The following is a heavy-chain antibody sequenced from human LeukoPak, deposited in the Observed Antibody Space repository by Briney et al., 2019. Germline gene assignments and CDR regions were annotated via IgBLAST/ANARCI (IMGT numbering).Heavy chain of an antibody. CDR2: IYHSGST. D-gene: IGHD6-13*01. CDR3: ARHSIAAGGLHWFDP. CDR1: GYYISSGYY. J-gene: IGHJ5*02. V-gene: IGHV4-38-2*01. Sequence: SETLSLTCAVSGYYISSGYYWGWIRQPPGKGLEWIGNIYHSGSTYYNPSLKSRVTISVDTSKNQFSLKLNSVNAAGTAVYYCARHSIAAGGLHWFDPWGQGTLVTVSS.